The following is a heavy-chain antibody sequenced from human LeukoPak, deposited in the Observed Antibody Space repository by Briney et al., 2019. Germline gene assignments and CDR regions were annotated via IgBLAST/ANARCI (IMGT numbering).Heavy chain of an antibody. V-gene: IGHV3-48*03. CDR3: ARGGGLSTTWGMVVKYYYGMDV. D-gene: IGHD2-21*01. Sequence: PGGSLRLSCAASGFTFSSYEMNWVRRAPGKGLEWVSYISSSGSTIYYADSVKGRFTISRDNAKNSLYLQMNSLRAEDTAVYYCARGGGLSTTWGMVVKYYYGMDVWGQGTTVTVSS. CDR1: GFTFSSYE. CDR2: ISSSGSTI. J-gene: IGHJ6*02.